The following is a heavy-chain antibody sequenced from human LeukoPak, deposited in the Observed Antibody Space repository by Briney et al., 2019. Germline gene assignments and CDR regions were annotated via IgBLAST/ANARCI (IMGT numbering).Heavy chain of an antibody. CDR1: GYTFTSYD. V-gene: IGHV1-8*01. D-gene: IGHD3-10*01. CDR3: ARVRLDRSGPTFDY. J-gene: IGHJ4*02. Sequence: ASVKVSCKASGYTFTSYDINWVRQATGQGLEWMGWMNPNSGNTGYAQKFQGRVTMTRNTSISTAYMELSSLRSEDTAVYYCARVRLDRSGPTFDYWGQGTLVTVSS. CDR2: MNPNSGNT.